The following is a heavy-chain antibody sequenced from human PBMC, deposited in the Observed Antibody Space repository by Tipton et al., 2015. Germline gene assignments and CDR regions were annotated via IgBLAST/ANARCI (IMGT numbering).Heavy chain of an antibody. CDR3: AREFVTSGGFGMDV. CDR2: IYYRGDT. V-gene: IGHV4-59*01. CDR1: GGSISHYY. Sequence: TLSLTCTVSGGSISHYYWSWIRQPPGKGLEWFGHIYYRGDTNYNPALKSRVTISADTSKNQFSLKLTSVTAADTAVYYCAREFVTSGGFGMDVWGQGTTVTVSS. J-gene: IGHJ6*02. D-gene: IGHD3-16*01.